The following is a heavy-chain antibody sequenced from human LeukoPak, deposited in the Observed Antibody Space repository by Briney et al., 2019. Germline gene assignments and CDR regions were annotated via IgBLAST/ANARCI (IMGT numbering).Heavy chain of an antibody. Sequence: GGSLRLSCAASGFTFSSYSMNWVRQAPGKGLEWVSSISSSSSYIYYADSGTGRFTISRDNAKNSLYLQMNSLRGEDTAVYYCARGSDPDHPGDILTPTNFDYWGQGTPVTVSS. D-gene: IGHD3-9*01. CDR1: GFTFSSYS. V-gene: IGHV3-21*01. J-gene: IGHJ4*02. CDR2: ISSSSSYI. CDR3: ARGSDPDHPGDILTPTNFDY.